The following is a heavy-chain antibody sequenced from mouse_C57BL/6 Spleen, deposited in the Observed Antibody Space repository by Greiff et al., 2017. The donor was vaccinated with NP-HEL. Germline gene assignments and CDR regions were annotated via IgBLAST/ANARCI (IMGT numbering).Heavy chain of an antibody. J-gene: IGHJ3*01. Sequence: EVKLQESGPELVKPGASVKIPCKASGYTFTDYNMDWVKQSHGKSLEWIGDINPNNGGTIYNQKFKGKATLTVDKSSSTAYMELRSLTSEDTAVYYCAREGYGNYLTYWGQGTLVTVSA. CDR1: GYTFTDYN. D-gene: IGHD2-10*02. CDR2: INPNNGGT. CDR3: AREGYGNYLTY. V-gene: IGHV1-18*01.